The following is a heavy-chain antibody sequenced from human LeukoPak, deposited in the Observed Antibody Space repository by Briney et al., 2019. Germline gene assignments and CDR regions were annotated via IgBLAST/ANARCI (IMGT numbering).Heavy chain of an antibody. J-gene: IGHJ4*02. CDR2: ISYDGSNK. CDR3: ARDEGGSYAN. Sequence: GGSLRLSCAASGFTFSSYAMHWVRQAPGKGLEWVAVISYDGSNKYYADSVKGRFTISRDNSKNTLYLQMNSLRAEDTAVYYCARDEGGSYANWGQGTLVTVSS. CDR1: GFTFSSYA. V-gene: IGHV3-30*14. D-gene: IGHD1-26*01.